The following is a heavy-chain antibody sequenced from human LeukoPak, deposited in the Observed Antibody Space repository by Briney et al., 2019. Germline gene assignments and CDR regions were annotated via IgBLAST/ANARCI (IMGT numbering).Heavy chain of an antibody. CDR3: ATGPFGSGSDLGY. Sequence: ASVKVSCKASGYTLTDLSMHWVRQAPGKGLEWMGGFDPEDGETIYAQKFQGRVTMTEYTSTDTAYMERSSLRSGDTAVYYCATGPFGSGSDLGYWGQGTLVTVSS. CDR2: FDPEDGET. D-gene: IGHD3-10*01. CDR1: GYTLTDLS. J-gene: IGHJ4*02. V-gene: IGHV1-24*01.